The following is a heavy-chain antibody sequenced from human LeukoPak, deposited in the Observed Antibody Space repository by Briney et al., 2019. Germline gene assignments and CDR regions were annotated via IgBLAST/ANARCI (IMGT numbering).Heavy chain of an antibody. CDR1: GFTFSDYY. D-gene: IGHD3-10*01. CDR2: ISSSSSYI. Sequence: PGGSLRLSCAASGFTFSDYYMSWIRQAPGKGLEWVSSISSSSSYIYYADSVKGRFTISRDNAKNSLYLQMNSLRAEDTAVYYCARDLSMVRGTARDPWGQGTLVTVSS. J-gene: IGHJ5*02. CDR3: ARDLSMVRGTARDP. V-gene: IGHV3-11*06.